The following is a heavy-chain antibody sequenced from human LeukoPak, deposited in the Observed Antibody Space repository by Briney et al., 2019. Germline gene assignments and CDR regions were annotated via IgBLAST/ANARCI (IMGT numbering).Heavy chain of an antibody. V-gene: IGHV1-69*05. CDR2: IIPIFGTA. J-gene: IGHJ4*02. Sequence: GASVKVSCKASGGTFSSYAISWVRQAPGQGLEWMGGIIPIFGTANYAQKFQGRVTITTDESTSTAYMELSSLRSEDTAVYYCARDANGITMIVGPNYWGQGTLVTVSS. D-gene: IGHD3-22*01. CDR3: ARDANGITMIVGPNY. CDR1: GGTFSSYA.